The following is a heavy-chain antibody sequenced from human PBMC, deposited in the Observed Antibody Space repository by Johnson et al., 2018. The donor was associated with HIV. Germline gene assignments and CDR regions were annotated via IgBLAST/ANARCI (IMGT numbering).Heavy chain of an antibody. V-gene: IGHV3-66*01. D-gene: IGHD1-26*01. J-gene: IGHJ3*02. Sequence: VQLVESGGRVVRPGGSLRLSCAASGFTFDDYGMSWVRQAPGKGLEWVSVIYSGGKTYYADSVKGRFTISRDNSKNTLYLQMNSLRAEDTAVYYCARKRWEPLDAFDIWGQGTMVTVSS. CDR2: IYSGGKT. CDR3: ARKRWEPLDAFDI. CDR1: GFTFDDYG.